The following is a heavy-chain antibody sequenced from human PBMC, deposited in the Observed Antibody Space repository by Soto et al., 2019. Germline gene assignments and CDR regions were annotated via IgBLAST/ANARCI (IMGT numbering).Heavy chain of an antibody. Sequence: QVQLVQSGAEVKKPGASVKISCKASGFAFTNYFFHWVRQAPRQGFEWRGLNSPDDSRTNYVQSLQGRVTMTSDTSTSTVYMELSSLRSEDTAVYYCARGDGRGSTGFYYYYGMDVWGHGTTVTVSS. CDR3: ARGDGRGSTGFYYYYGMDV. CDR2: NSPDDSRT. CDR1: GFAFTNYF. D-gene: IGHD1-26*01. J-gene: IGHJ6*02. V-gene: IGHV1-46*01.